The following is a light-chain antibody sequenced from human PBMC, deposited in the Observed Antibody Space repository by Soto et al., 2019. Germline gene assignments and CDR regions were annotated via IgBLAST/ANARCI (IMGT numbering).Light chain of an antibody. V-gene: IGKV3D-15*01. CDR1: QSVRSN. Sequence: EIVMTQSPATLSVSPGERATLSCRASQSVRSNLAWYQQKPGQAPRLLIHDASTRATGIPARFSGSGSGTEFTLTINSLQFEDFAVYFCQQYNNWPPLFTFGPGTKVDLK. CDR3: QQYNNWPPLFT. CDR2: DAS. J-gene: IGKJ3*01.